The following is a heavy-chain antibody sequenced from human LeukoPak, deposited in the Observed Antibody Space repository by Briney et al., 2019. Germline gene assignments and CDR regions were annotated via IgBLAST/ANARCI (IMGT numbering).Heavy chain of an antibody. J-gene: IGHJ4*02. CDR1: GFTFNDYY. CDR2: ISSSGSSI. V-gene: IGHV3-11*01. Sequence: GGSLRLSCVTSGFTFNDYYMSWVRQAPGKGLEWVSYISSSGSSIYYADSVKGRFTISRDNAKNSLYLQMNSLRAEDTAVYYCARDSSPYCGGDCYTDYWGQGTLVTVSS. D-gene: IGHD2-21*02. CDR3: ARDSSPYCGGDCYTDY.